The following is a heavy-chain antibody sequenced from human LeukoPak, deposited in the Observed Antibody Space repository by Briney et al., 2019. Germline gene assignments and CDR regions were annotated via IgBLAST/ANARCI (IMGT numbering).Heavy chain of an antibody. V-gene: IGHV3-23*01. CDR2: ISGSGGST. CDR3: AKDRVSSSLSNY. D-gene: IGHD6-13*01. J-gene: IGHJ4*02. Sequence: HPGGSLRLSCAASGFTFSSYAMSWVRQAPGKGLEWVSAISGSGGSTYYADSVKGRFTISRDNSKNTLYLQMDSLRAEDTAVYYCAKDRVSSSLSNYWGQGTLVTVSS. CDR1: GFTFSSYA.